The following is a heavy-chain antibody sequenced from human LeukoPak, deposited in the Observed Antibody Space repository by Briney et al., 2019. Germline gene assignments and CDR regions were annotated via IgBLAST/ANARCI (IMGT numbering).Heavy chain of an antibody. V-gene: IGHV4-30-4*01. CDR2: ISHSGGT. CDR3: ARHYGP. CDR1: GGSISSGDYY. D-gene: IGHD3-16*01. J-gene: IGHJ5*02. Sequence: PSETLSLTCTVSGGSISSGDYYWSWIRQPPGKGLEWIAYISHSGGTYYNPSLKSRATISLDTSRNQFSLKLSSVTAADTAVYYCARHYGPWGQGTLVTVSS.